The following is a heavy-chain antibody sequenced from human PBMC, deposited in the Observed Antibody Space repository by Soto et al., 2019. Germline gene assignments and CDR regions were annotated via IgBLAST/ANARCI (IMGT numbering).Heavy chain of an antibody. CDR3: ATWHEREHAYDV. V-gene: IGHV3-53*01. Sequence: DVQLVEYGGGLMQPGESLSLSCAASGLTVSGKKYVAWFRQAPGKGLEWVSALYDVDGSFYADSVKGRFTTSSDSSKTTVYLHMNGLRPDDTAVYYCATWHEREHAYDVWGQGTTVTVSS. CDR1: GLTVSGKKY. J-gene: IGHJ3*01. CDR2: LYDVDGS. D-gene: IGHD1-1*01.